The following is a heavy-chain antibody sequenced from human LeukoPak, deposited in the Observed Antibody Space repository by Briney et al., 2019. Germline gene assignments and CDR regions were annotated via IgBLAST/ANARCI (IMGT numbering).Heavy chain of an antibody. CDR2: IYYSGST. CDR1: GGSISSSSYY. V-gene: IGHV4-39*01. D-gene: IGHD1-26*01. Sequence: KSSETLSLTCTVSGGSISSSSYYWGWIRQPPGKGLEWIGSIYYSGSTYYNPSLKSRVTISVDTSKNQFSLKLSSVTAADTAVYYCARLEWELPTAWGQGTMVTVSS. J-gene: IGHJ3*01. CDR3: ARLEWELPTA.